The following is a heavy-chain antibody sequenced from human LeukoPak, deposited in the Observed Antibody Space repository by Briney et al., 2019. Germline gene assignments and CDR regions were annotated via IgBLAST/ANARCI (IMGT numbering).Heavy chain of an antibody. J-gene: IGHJ4*02. D-gene: IGHD3-10*01. CDR2: ISAYNGNT. CDR1: GYTFTSYG. Sequence: ASVKVSCKASGYTFTSYGISWVRQAPGQGLEWMGWISAYNGNTNYAQKLQGRVTMTTDTSTSTAYMELRSLRSDDTAVYYCARDPNPTPMVRGVVDFDYWGQGTLVTVSS. CDR3: ARDPNPTPMVRGVVDFDY. V-gene: IGHV1-18*01.